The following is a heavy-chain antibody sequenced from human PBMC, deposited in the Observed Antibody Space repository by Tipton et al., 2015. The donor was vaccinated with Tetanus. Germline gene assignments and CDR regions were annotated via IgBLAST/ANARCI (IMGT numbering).Heavy chain of an antibody. V-gene: IGHV4-39*01. CDR1: GGSITSGTYY. Sequence: TLSLTCTVSGGSITSGTYYWGWIRQPPGKGLEWIENIYYSGSTYYNSTLKSRVTISLDTSKNQFSLKMTSVTAADTAVYYCARQADNWFDPWGQGTLVAVSS. CDR3: ARQADNWFDP. CDR2: IYYSGST. J-gene: IGHJ5*02.